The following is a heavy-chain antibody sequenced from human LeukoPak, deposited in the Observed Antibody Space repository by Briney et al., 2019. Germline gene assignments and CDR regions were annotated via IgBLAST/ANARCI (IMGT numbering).Heavy chain of an antibody. J-gene: IGHJ4*02. CDR3: AKGSYYDSSGSFYFDY. Sequence: GGSLRLSCAASGFSLTTYWMTWVRQSPGKGLEWVANIKEDGSEKYYADSVKGRFTISRDNSKNTLYVQVNSLGTEDTAAYYCAKGSYYDSSGSFYFDYWGQGTLVTVSS. D-gene: IGHD3-22*01. CDR2: IKEDGSEK. V-gene: IGHV3-7*03. CDR1: GFSLTTYW.